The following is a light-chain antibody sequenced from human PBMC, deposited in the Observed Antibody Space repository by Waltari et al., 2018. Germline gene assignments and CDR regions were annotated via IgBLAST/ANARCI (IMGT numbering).Light chain of an antibody. V-gene: IGKV3-11*01. J-gene: IGKJ5*01. CDR1: QNVNMY. CDR3: QQRNHWIT. Sequence: EIVLTQSPATLSLSPGDRATPSCRASQNVNMYLAWYQQTPGQGPRLLIYDATDRAAGVPARFSGSGSGTEFTLTISSLEPEDFAVYHCQQRNHWITFGQGTRLEI. CDR2: DAT.